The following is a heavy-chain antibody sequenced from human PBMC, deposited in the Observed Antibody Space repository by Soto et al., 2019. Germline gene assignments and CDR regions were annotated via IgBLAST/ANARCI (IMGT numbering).Heavy chain of an antibody. V-gene: IGHV1-8*01. CDR1: GYTFTSYD. CDR2: MNPNSGNT. CDR3: FGDGYYYYGMDV. D-gene: IGHD2-21*02. Sequence: GASVKVSCKASGYTFTSYDINWVRQATGQGLEWMGWMNPNSGNTGYAQKFQGRVTMTRNTSISTAYMELSSLRSEDTAVYYCFGDGYYYYGMDVWGQGTTVTVSS. J-gene: IGHJ6*02.